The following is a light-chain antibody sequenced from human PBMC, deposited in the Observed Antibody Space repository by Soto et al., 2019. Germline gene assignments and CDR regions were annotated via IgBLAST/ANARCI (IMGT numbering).Light chain of an antibody. Sequence: QSALTQPPSASGSPGQSLTISCTGTSSDVGTYNYVSWYQQRPGRAPKLMIYDVSERPSGVPNRFSGSEAGNTASLTVSGLQAEDEADYYCMSYAGNNVIFGGGTKVTVL. CDR2: DVS. CDR3: MSYAGNNVI. CDR1: SSDVGTYNY. J-gene: IGLJ2*01. V-gene: IGLV2-8*01.